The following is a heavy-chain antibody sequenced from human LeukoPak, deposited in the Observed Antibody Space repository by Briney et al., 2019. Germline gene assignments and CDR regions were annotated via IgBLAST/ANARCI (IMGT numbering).Heavy chain of an antibody. Sequence: ASVKVSCKASGGTFSSYAISWVRQAPGQGLEWMGWINPYNGNTSYAQKLQGRVTMTADTSTSTAYMELRSLRSDDTAVYYCAREDDTGRYMGDDAFDIWGQGTMVTVSS. V-gene: IGHV1-18*01. J-gene: IGHJ3*02. CDR3: AREDDTGRYMGDDAFDI. D-gene: IGHD1-26*01. CDR1: GGTFSSYA. CDR2: INPYNGNT.